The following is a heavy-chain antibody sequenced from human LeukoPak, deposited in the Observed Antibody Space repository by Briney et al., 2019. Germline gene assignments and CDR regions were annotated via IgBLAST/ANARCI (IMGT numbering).Heavy chain of an antibody. Sequence: SETLSLTCTVSGGSISSYYWSWIRQPPGKGLEWIGYIYYSGSTNYNPSLKSRVTISVDTSKNQFSLKLSSVTAADTAVYYCARVAGMARGDGWFDPWGQGTLVTVSS. CDR1: GGSISSYY. CDR2: IYYSGST. J-gene: IGHJ5*02. V-gene: IGHV4-59*01. CDR3: ARVAGMARGDGWFDP. D-gene: IGHD3-10*01.